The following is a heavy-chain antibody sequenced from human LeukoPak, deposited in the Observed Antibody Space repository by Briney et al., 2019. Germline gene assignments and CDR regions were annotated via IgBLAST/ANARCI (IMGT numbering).Heavy chain of an antibody. J-gene: IGHJ4*02. CDR1: GFTFSSYG. Sequence: GGSLRLSCAASGFTFSSYGMHWVRQAPGKGLEWVAFVRYDGSNKYYADSVKGRFTISRDNSKNTLYLQMNSLRAEDTAVYYCAKDYSDYVWGSHRFFDYWGQGTLVTVSS. V-gene: IGHV3-30*02. D-gene: IGHD3-16*02. CDR3: AKDYSDYVWGSHRFFDY. CDR2: VRYDGSNK.